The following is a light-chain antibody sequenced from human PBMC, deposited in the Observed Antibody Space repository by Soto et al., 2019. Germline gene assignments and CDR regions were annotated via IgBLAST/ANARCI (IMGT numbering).Light chain of an antibody. V-gene: IGKV1-33*01. CDR2: VAS. Sequence: DIHMSPSPSALSASVGDRVAXTCQASQDISNHLNWYQQKPGKAPKLLIYVASNLDTGVPSRFSGSGSGTEFTFTISSLQPEDVATYYCQLDDNLLLTVAGGTKVDNK. CDR3: QLDDNLLLT. CDR1: QDISNH. J-gene: IGKJ4*01.